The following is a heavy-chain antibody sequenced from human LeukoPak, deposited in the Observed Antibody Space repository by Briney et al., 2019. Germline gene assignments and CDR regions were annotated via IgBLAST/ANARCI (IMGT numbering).Heavy chain of an antibody. V-gene: IGHV4-39*07. CDR3: ARGERTFGGVIVSDY. CDR2: IYYSGST. Sequence: SQTLSLTCNVSGGSISSAGYYWGWIRQPPGKGLEWIGSIYYSGSTYYNPSLKCRVTISVDTSKNQFSLKLSSVTAADTAVYYCARGERTFGGVIVSDYWGQGTLVTVSS. J-gene: IGHJ4*02. CDR1: GGSISSAGYY. D-gene: IGHD3-16*02.